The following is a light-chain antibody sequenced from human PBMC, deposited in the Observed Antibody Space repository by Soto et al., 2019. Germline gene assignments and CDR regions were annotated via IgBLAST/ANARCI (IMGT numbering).Light chain of an antibody. CDR1: ESISSNY. J-gene: IGKJ4*01. V-gene: IGKV3-20*01. CDR2: GAS. CDR3: PQYGISP. Sequence: VLRLNPGNLFLYAEERATLSCRASESISSNYLAWYQQKPGQAPRLLIFGASSRATGIPDRFSGSGSGTEFTLTSSRLEPDDLAVYYGPQYGISPFGGGTKVDI.